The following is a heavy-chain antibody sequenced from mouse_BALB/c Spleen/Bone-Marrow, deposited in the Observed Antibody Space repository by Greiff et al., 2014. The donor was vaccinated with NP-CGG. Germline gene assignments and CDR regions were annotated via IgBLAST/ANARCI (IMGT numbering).Heavy chain of an antibody. CDR2: IYPGDGDT. CDR3: AREGYDYDWFAY. CDR1: GYAFSSYW. J-gene: IGHJ3*01. V-gene: IGHV1-80*01. D-gene: IGHD2-4*01. Sequence: VKLMESGAELVRPGSSVKITCKAPGYAFSSYWMNWVKQRPGQGLEWIGQIYPGDGDTNYNGKFKGKATLTADKSSSTAYMQLSSLASEDSAVYFCAREGYDYDWFAYWGQGTLVTVSA.